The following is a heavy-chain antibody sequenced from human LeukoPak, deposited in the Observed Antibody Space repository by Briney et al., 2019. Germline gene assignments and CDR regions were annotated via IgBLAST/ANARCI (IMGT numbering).Heavy chain of an antibody. CDR3: ARGRELLLFDY. J-gene: IGHJ4*02. CDR2: INWNGGST. Sequence: PGGSLRLSCAASGFTFDDYGMSWVRQAPGKGLEWVSGINWNGGSTGYADSVKGRFTISGDNAKNSLYLQMNSLRAEDTALYHCARGRELLLFDYWGQGTLVTVSS. CDR1: GFTFDDYG. V-gene: IGHV3-20*01. D-gene: IGHD1-26*01.